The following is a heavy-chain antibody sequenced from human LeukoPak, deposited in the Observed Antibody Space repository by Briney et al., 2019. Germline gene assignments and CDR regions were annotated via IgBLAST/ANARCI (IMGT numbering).Heavy chain of an antibody. CDR1: GFTVSSNY. D-gene: IGHD6-13*01. J-gene: IGHJ4*02. CDR3: ARGGARQQLVENYFDH. CDR2: LYRSGST. V-gene: IGHV3-53*01. Sequence: GGSLRLSCAASGFTVSSNYMNWVRQAPGKGLEWVSVLYRSGSTYYADSVKGRFTISRDTSKNTVYLQMNSLRAEDTAVYYCARGGARQQLVENYFDHWGQGTLVTVSS.